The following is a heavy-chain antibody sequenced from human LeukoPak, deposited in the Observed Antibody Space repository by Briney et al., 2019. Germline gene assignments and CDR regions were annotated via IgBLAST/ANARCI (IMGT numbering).Heavy chain of an antibody. CDR3: ARNAPLADYYYYYMDV. Sequence: GGSLRLSCAASGFTFSSYSMNWVRQAPGKGLEWVSSISSSSSYIYYADSVKGRFTISRDNAKNSLYLQMNSLRAEGTAVYYCARNAPLADYYYYYMDVWGKGTSVTVSS. J-gene: IGHJ6*03. CDR2: ISSSSSYI. V-gene: IGHV3-21*01. D-gene: IGHD2-2*01. CDR1: GFTFSSYS.